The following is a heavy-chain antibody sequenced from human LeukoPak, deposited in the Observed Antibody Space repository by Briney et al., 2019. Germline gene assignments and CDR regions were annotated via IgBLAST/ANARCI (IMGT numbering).Heavy chain of an antibody. D-gene: IGHD2-2*01. Sequence: GRSLRLSCAASGFTFDDYAMHWVRQAPGKGLEWVSGISWNSGSIGYADSVKGRFTISRDNAKNSLYLQMNSLRAEDTALYYCAKEHLYCSSTSCYHPFDYWGQGTLVTVSS. J-gene: IGHJ4*02. CDR3: AKEHLYCSSTSCYHPFDY. CDR1: GFTFDDYA. CDR2: ISWNSGSI. V-gene: IGHV3-9*01.